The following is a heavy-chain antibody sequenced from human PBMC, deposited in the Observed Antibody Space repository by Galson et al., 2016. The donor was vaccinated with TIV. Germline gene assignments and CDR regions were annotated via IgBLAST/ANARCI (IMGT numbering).Heavy chain of an antibody. CDR3: AREFYLNYYYGMDV. Sequence: SVKVSCKASGYTFSSYSINWVRQAPGQGLEWMGWISGYSGNTNYAQKFQGRVTMTTSTSTGTAYMELRSLRSDDTAVYFCAREFYLNYYYGMDVWGQGTTVTVSS. V-gene: IGHV1-18*04. J-gene: IGHJ6*02. D-gene: IGHD2/OR15-2a*01. CDR1: GYTFSSYS. CDR2: ISGYSGNT.